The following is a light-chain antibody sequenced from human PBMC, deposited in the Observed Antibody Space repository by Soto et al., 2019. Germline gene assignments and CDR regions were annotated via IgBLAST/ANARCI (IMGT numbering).Light chain of an antibody. V-gene: IGKV3D-20*02. Sequence: EIGLSQSAGTVSLSQGERATLSCRASQTVSSSFLAWYQQKPGQAPRLFIYGASSRATGIPDRFSGSGSGTEFTFTISSLQSEDFAVYYCQQRSNWPPTFGQGTRLEI. CDR2: GAS. CDR3: QQRSNWPPT. CDR1: QTVSSSF. J-gene: IGKJ5*01.